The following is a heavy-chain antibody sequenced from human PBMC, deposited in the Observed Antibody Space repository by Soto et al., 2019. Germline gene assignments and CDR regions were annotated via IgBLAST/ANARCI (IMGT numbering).Heavy chain of an antibody. CDR1: GFTFDDYT. V-gene: IGHV3-43*01. CDR2: ISWDGGST. Sequence: PGGSLRLSCAASGFTFDDYTMHWVRQAPGKGLEWVSLISWDGGSTYYADSVKGRFTISRDNSKNSLYLQMNSLRTEDTALYYCAKDLAADSGWYNYYYYGMDVWGQGTTVTVSS. J-gene: IGHJ6*02. D-gene: IGHD6-19*01. CDR3: AKDLAADSGWYNYYYYGMDV.